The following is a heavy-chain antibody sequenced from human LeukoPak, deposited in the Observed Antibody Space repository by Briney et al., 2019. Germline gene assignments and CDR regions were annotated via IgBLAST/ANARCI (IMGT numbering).Heavy chain of an antibody. J-gene: IGHJ4*02. CDR2: ASRDGVSQ. Sequence: QPGGSLRLSRAASGFTFETHDMHWVRRAPGKGLEWVGVASRDGVSQNYGDSVEGRFTISRDQSDNTLFLQMNSLRPEDTAIYYCAKEQSSGWYRTADYWGQGTLVTVSS. CDR1: GFTFETHD. D-gene: IGHD6-19*01. CDR3: AKEQSSGWYRTADY. V-gene: IGHV3-30*18.